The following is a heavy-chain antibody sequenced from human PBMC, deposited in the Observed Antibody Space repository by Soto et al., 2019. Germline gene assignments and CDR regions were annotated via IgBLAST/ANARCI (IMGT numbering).Heavy chain of an antibody. CDR2: INAGNGNT. D-gene: IGHD2-21*01. Sequence: EASVKVSCKASGYTFTSYAMHWVRQAPGQRLEWMGWINAGNGNTKYSQKFQGRVTITRDTSASTAYMELSSLRSEDTAVYYCAREVAIRQIVVILGYWGQGTLVTVSS. J-gene: IGHJ4*02. V-gene: IGHV1-3*01. CDR3: AREVAIRQIVVILGY. CDR1: GYTFTSYA.